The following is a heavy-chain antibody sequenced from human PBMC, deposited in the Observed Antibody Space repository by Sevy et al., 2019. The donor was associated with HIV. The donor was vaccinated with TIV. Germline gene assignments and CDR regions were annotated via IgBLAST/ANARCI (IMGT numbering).Heavy chain of an antibody. CDR2: IYTSGST. V-gene: IGHV4-4*07. D-gene: IGHD6-19*01. CDR3: ARVGSGWRRDGYYYYYSMGV. CDR1: GGSISSYY. Sequence: SETLSLTCTVSGGSISSYYWSWIRQPAGKGLEWIGRIYTSGSTNYNPSLKSRVTMSVDTSKNQFSLKLSSVTAADTAVYYCARVGSGWRRDGYYYYYSMGVWGQGTTVTVSS. J-gene: IGHJ6*02.